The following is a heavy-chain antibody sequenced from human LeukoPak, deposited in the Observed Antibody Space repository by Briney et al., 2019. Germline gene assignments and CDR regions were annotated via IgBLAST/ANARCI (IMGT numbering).Heavy chain of an antibody. CDR2: MNPNSGNT. J-gene: IGHJ6*03. CDR1: GYTFTSYD. D-gene: IGHD2-15*01. Sequence: ASVKVSCKASGYTFTSYDINWVRQATGQGLEWMGWMNPNSGNTGYAQKFQGRVTMTRNTSISTAYMELSSLRSEDTAVYYCARSAGYCSGGSCYSSYYYYYMDVWGKGTMVTISS. V-gene: IGHV1-8*01. CDR3: ARSAGYCSGGSCYSSYYYYYMDV.